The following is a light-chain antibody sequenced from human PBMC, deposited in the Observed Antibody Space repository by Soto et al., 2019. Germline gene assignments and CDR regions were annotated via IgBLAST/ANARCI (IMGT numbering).Light chain of an antibody. Sequence: DIQLTQSPSFLSASVGDRVTITCRASQGISSFLAWYQQKPGKAPKLLIYAASSLQSGVPSRFSGSGFGTDFTLTITSLQPEDFATYYCQQVESYPSTFGGGTKVDIK. V-gene: IGKV1-9*01. J-gene: IGKJ4*01. CDR1: QGISSF. CDR2: AAS. CDR3: QQVESYPST.